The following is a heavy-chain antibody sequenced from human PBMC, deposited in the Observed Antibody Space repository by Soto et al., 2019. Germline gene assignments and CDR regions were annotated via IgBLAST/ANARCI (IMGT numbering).Heavy chain of an antibody. Sequence: SETLSLTCTVSGASISSGYYWSWIRQPPGKGLEWIGEINHSGSTNYNPSLKSRVTISVDTSKNQFSLKLSSVTAADTAVYYCARGLIGRIFVPAAIRQTLNWFDPWGQGTLVTVSS. CDR3: ARGLIGRIFVPAAIRQTLNWFDP. V-gene: IGHV4-34*01. J-gene: IGHJ5*02. CDR1: GASISSGYY. CDR2: INHSGST. D-gene: IGHD2-2*02.